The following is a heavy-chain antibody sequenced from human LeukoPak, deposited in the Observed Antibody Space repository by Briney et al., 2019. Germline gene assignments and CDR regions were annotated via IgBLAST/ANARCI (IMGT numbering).Heavy chain of an antibody. V-gene: IGHV1-2*02. J-gene: IGHJ4*02. D-gene: IGHD3-22*01. CDR1: GYTFTGYY. Sequence: ASVKVSCKTSGYTFTGYYMHWVRQAPGQGLEWMGWINPNSGGTNYAQKFQGRVTMTRDTSISTAYMELSRLRSDDTAVYYCARGSNYYDSSGLYWGQGTLVTVSS. CDR3: ARGSNYYDSSGLY. CDR2: INPNSGGT.